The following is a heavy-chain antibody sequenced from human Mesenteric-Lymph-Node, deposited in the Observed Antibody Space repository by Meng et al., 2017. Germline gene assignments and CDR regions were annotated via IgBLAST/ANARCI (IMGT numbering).Heavy chain of an antibody. V-gene: IGHV4-39*07. D-gene: IGHD3-22*01. CDR3: AMGYYYDSSGYYRPFDY. CDR2: INFGGNA. CDR1: RGSLNNKNYY. J-gene: IGHJ4*02. Sequence: SETLSLTCTVSRGSLNNKNYYWGWIRRPPGKGFEWIATINFGGNAYYNPSLKSRSTILVDTSNNQFSLRLTSVTAADTAVYYCAMGYYYDSSGYYRPFDYWGQGTLVTVSS.